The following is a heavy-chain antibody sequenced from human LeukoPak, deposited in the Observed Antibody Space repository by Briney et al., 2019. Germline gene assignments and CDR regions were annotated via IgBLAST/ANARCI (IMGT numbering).Heavy chain of an antibody. J-gene: IGHJ4*02. V-gene: IGHV3-30*12. CDR1: GFTFSSYG. CDR3: ARGSRGSDY. Sequence: PGRSLRLSCAASGFTFSSYGMHWVRQAPGKGLEWAAGISYDGTKKYYADSVKGRFTISRDNSKNTVYIQINSLRGDDTAVYYCARGSRGSDYWGQGTLVIVSS. CDR2: ISYDGTKK.